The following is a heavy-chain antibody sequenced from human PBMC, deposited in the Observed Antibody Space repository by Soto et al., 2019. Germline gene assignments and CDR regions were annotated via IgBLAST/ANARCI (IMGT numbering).Heavy chain of an antibody. V-gene: IGHV3-23*02. Sequence: PGGSLRLSCAASGFTFSSYAMSWVRQAPGKGLEWVSSISGSGGTIYYGDSVKGRFTISRDNSKNTLYLQVNSLRAEDTAVYHCARDILGGSYDFSHGGQGALVTVSS. CDR1: GFTFSSYA. J-gene: IGHJ1*01. CDR3: ARDILGGSYDFSH. D-gene: IGHD3-3*01. CDR2: ISGSGGTI.